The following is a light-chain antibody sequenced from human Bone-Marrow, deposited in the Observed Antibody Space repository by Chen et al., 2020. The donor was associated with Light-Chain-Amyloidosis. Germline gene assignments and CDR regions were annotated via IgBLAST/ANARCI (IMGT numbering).Light chain of an antibody. J-gene: IGKJ2*01. CDR3: QQFFSTLT. CDR2: WAS. V-gene: IGKV4-1*01. Sequence: DIVMTQFPDSLAVSLGERATINCKSSQSVLDSSNNKNYLAWYQQKPGQPPKVLISWASTRESGVPDRFSGSGSWTDFTLTISNVQAEDVAVDYCQQFFSTLTFGQGTKLEIK. CDR1: QSVLDSSNNKNY.